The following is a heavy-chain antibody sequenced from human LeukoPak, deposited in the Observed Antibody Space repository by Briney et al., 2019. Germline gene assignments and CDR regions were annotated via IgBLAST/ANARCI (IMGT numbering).Heavy chain of an antibody. CDR2: IKEDGSEK. D-gene: IGHD3-3*01. J-gene: IGHJ4*02. Sequence: QTGGSLRLSCAAFRFTFSSYWMNWVRQAPGEGLEWVANIKEDGSEKYYVDSVKGRFTISRDNAKNSLYLQMNSLRAEDTAVYYCARDQTAGFWSGSPSGTFDYWGQGTLVTVSS. V-gene: IGHV3-7*01. CDR1: RFTFSSYW. CDR3: ARDQTAGFWSGSPSGTFDY.